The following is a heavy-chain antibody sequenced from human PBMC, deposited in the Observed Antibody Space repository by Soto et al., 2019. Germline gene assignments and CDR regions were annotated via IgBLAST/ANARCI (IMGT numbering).Heavy chain of an antibody. Sequence: QVQLEQSGGEVKQPGSSVRVSCKTSGGTFSTYAINWVRQAPGQGLEWMGAIIPLFGTADYSQKFQGRVTITADESTSTAYMELSSLRFDDTAVYFCARPKGTSSSGYYYFDFWGQGTLVTVSS. CDR3: ARPKGTSSSGYYYFDF. V-gene: IGHV1-69*01. CDR1: GGTFSTYA. D-gene: IGHD6-19*01. J-gene: IGHJ4*02. CDR2: IIPLFGTA.